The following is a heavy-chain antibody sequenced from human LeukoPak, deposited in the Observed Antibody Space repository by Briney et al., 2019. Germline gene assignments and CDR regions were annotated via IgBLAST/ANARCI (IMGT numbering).Heavy chain of an antibody. V-gene: IGHV3-53*01. Sequence: GGSLRLSCEASGVTVSSNYMSWVRQAPGKGLEWVSVIYSGGSTYYADSVKGRFTISRDNSKNTLYLQMNSLRAEDTAVYYCARAPPGTAVAYYGMDVWGKGTTVTVSS. J-gene: IGHJ6*04. CDR3: ARAPPGTAVAYYGMDV. CDR1: GVTVSSNY. CDR2: IYSGGST. D-gene: IGHD6-19*01.